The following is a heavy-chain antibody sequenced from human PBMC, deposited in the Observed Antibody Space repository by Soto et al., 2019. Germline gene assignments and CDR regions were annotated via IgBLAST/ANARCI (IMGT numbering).Heavy chain of an antibody. J-gene: IGHJ3*02. CDR1: GDSISSYY. CDR3: ARERDGYNWGLDAFDI. D-gene: IGHD5-12*01. CDR2: IYYSGST. Sequence: SETLSLTCTVSGDSISSYYWSWIRQPPGKGLEWIGYIYYSGSTNYNPSLKSRVTISVDTPKNQFSLKLSSVTAADTAVYYCARERDGYNWGLDAFDIWGQGTMVTVSS. V-gene: IGHV4-59*01.